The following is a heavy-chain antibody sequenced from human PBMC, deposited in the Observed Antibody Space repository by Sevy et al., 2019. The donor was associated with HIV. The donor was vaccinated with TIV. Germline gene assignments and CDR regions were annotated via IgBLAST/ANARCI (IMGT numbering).Heavy chain of an antibody. D-gene: IGHD5-18*01. CDR2: IHSDDTT. CDR3: ARGKSGYGYALNY. CDR1: GFTVNSNY. V-gene: IGHV3-66*01. J-gene: IGHJ4*02. Sequence: GGSLRLSCAASGFTVNSNYMTRVRQAPGKGLEGVSVIHSDDTTYHADSVKDRFTISRDNFKNTLYLHMGSLRAEDTAVYYCARGKSGYGYALNYWGQGTLVTVSS.